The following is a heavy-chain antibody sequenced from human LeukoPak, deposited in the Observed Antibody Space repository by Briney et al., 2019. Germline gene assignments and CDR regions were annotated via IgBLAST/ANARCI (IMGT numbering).Heavy chain of an antibody. J-gene: IGHJ5*01. CDR1: GFTFSDYG. V-gene: IGHV3-33*06. Sequence: GGSLRLSCAASGFTFSDYGIHWVRQAPGKGLEWVAVVWYDGTNKYYGDSVKGRFTISRDNSKNTLYLQMNSLRAEDTAVYYCAKDRGSYSTTADSWGQGTLVTVSS. D-gene: IGHD1-26*01. CDR3: AKDRGSYSTTADS. CDR2: VWYDGTNK.